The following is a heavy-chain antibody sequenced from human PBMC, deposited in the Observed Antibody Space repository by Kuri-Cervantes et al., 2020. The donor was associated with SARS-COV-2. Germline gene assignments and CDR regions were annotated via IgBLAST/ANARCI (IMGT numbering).Heavy chain of an antibody. CDR3: ASTLAYSVYYRPFDY. CDR1: GYACTGDY. CDR2: INPNSGGT. J-gene: IGHJ4*02. D-gene: IGHD3-22*01. Sequence: AVKDSCKASGYACTGDYLHWMRQSPGQGLEWMGWINPNSGGTNYAQKFQGRVTMTRDTSTDTAYMELSSLRFEDMPVYYCASTLAYSVYYRPFDYWGQGTLVTVSS. V-gene: IGHV1-2*02.